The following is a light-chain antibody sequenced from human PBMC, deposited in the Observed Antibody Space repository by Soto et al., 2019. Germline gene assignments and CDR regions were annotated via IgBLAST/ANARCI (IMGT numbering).Light chain of an antibody. CDR1: SSDVGDGDF. V-gene: IGLV2-14*01. CDR3: CSYTRSYTWV. J-gene: IGLJ3*02. Sequence: QSALTQPASVSGSPRQSITISCTGTSSDVGDGDFVSWYQQRPGNAPKLMIYKVSNRPSGVSNRFSGSKSGNTASLTISGLQGEDEADYYCCSYTRSYTWVFGGGTKLTVL. CDR2: KVS.